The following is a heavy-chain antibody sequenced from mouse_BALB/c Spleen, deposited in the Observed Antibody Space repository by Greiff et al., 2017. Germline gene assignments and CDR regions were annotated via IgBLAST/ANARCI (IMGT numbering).Heavy chain of an antibody. Sequence: EVKLMESGPGLVKPSQSLSLTCSVTGYSITSGYYWNWIRQFPGNKLEWMGYISYDGSNNYNPSLKNRISITRDTSKNQFFLKLNSVTTEDTATYYCARVIRWYFDVWGAGTTVTVSS. CDR1: GYSITSGYY. CDR3: ARVIRWYFDV. CDR2: ISYDGSN. J-gene: IGHJ1*01. V-gene: IGHV3-6*02.